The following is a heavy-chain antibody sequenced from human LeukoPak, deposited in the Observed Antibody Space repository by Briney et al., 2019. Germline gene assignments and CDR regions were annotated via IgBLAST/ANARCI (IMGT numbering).Heavy chain of an antibody. CDR2: ISSSSSTI. Sequence: PGGSLRLSCAASGFTFSSYSMNWVRQAPGKGLEWVSYISSSSSTIYYADSVKGRFTISRDNAKNSLYLQMNSLRAEDTAVYYCAKDMGYYDSSGYYSSLGYFDYWGQGTLVTVSS. CDR3: AKDMGYYDSSGYYSSLGYFDY. CDR1: GFTFSSYS. J-gene: IGHJ4*02. V-gene: IGHV3-48*01. D-gene: IGHD3-22*01.